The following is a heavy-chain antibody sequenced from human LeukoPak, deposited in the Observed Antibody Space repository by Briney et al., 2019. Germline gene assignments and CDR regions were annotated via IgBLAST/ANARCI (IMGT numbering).Heavy chain of an antibody. CDR2: VTWNSDRV. CDR1: GFNFDAYA. CDR3: ARSPDFWSGLDF. Sequence: PGGSLRLSCAASGFNFDAYAMQWVRQAAGKGLEWVSGVTWNSDRVAYADSVKGRFTISRDNAKNSLFLQMTSLRPEDMAFYYCARSPDFWSGLDFWGQGTLVTVSS. D-gene: IGHD3-3*01. V-gene: IGHV3-9*03. J-gene: IGHJ4*02.